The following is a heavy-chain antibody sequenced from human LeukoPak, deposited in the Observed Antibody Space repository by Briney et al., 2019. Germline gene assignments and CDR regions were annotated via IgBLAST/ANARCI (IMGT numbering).Heavy chain of an antibody. CDR2: ISGSGGST. CDR3: AKDRLSVYYYDSSGYYYFDY. V-gene: IGHV3-23*01. D-gene: IGHD3-22*01. J-gene: IGHJ4*02. Sequence: TGGSLRLSCAASGFTFSSYAMSWVRQAPGKGLEWVSTISGSGGSTYYADSVKGRFTISRDNSKNTLYLQMNSLRAGDTAVYYCAKDRLSVYYYDSSGYYYFDYRGQGTLVTVSS. CDR1: GFTFSSYA.